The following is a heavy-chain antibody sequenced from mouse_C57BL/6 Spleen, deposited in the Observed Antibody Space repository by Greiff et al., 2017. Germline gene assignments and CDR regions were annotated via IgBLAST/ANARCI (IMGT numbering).Heavy chain of an antibody. CDR2: ISYDGSN. D-gene: IGHD1-1*01. CDR3: ARDNYGSSH. V-gene: IGHV3-6*01. Sequence: VQLKESGPGLVKPSQSLSLTCSVTGYSITSGYYWNWIRQFPGNKLEWMGYISYDGSNNYNPSLKNRISITRDTSKNQFFLKLNSVTTEDTATYYCARDNYGSSHWGQGTTLTVSS. CDR1: GYSITSGYY. J-gene: IGHJ2*01.